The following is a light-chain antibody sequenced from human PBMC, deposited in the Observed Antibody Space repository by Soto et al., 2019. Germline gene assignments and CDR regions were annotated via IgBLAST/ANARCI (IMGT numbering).Light chain of an antibody. CDR1: SSNIGRNT. Sequence: QPVLTQPPSASGTPGQRVTISCSGTSSNIGRNTVDWYQQVPRTAPKLVIFNTDQRPAGVPDRISASKSGTSASLAIVGLQSDDEADYYCAAWDDSLNAVIIGGGTQLTVL. CDR3: AAWDDSLNAVI. CDR2: NTD. J-gene: IGLJ2*01. V-gene: IGLV1-44*01.